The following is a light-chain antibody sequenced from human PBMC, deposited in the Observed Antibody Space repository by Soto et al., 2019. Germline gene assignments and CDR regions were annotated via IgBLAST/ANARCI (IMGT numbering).Light chain of an antibody. CDR1: QSLSSSY. Sequence: ELVLTQSPGTLSLSPGERATLSCRASQSLSSSYLAWYQQKPGQAPRLLISGASNRATGIPDRFSGSGSGTDFTLTISRLEPEDFVVYYCQQYGSSPWTFGQGTKVEIK. CDR2: GAS. V-gene: IGKV3-20*01. CDR3: QQYGSSPWT. J-gene: IGKJ1*01.